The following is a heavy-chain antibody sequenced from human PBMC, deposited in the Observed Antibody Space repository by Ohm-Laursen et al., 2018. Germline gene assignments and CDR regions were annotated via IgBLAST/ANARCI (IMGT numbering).Heavy chain of an antibody. J-gene: IGHJ4*02. CDR1: GGSVSSGDYY. V-gene: IGHV4-61*08. CDR2: IYSSGST. Sequence: GTLSLTCTVSGGSVSSGDYYWSWIRQPPGKGLEWIGYIYSSGSTKYNPSLKSRVTISVDTSKTQFSLKLSSVTAADTAVYYCARRTYFDSWGQGTLVTVSS. CDR3: ARRTYFDS.